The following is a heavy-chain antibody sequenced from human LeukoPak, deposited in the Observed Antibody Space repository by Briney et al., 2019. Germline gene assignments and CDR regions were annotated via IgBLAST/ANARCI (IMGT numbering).Heavy chain of an antibody. CDR1: GFTFSSYA. J-gene: IGHJ4*02. V-gene: IGHV3-30-3*01. D-gene: IGHD6-13*01. CDR2: ISYDGSNK. CDR3: ARDPEQLYYFDY. Sequence: GRSLRLSCAASGFTFSSYAMHWVRQAPGKGLEWVAVISYDGSNKYYADSVKGRFTISRDNSKNTLYLQMNRLRAEDTAVYYCARDPEQLYYFDYWGQGTLVTVSS.